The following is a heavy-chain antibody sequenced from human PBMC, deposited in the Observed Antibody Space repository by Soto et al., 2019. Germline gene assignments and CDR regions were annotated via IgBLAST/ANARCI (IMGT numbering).Heavy chain of an antibody. Sequence: PGESLKISCKGSGYSFTSYWIGWVRQMPGKGLEWMGIIYPGDSDTRYSPSFQGQVTISADKSISTAYLQWSSLKASDTAMYYCVRQVASARFYYYCMHVWGQGTKVIVSS. CDR1: GYSFTSYW. CDR3: VRQVASARFYYYCMHV. J-gene: IGHJ6*02. CDR2: IYPGDSDT. V-gene: IGHV5-51*01. D-gene: IGHD3-3*02.